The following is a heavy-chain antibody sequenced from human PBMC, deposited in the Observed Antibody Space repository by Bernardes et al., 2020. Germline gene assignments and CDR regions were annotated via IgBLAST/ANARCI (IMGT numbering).Heavy chain of an antibody. CDR1: GFTFSSYG. CDR2: IWYDGSNK. Sequence: GGSLRLSCAASGFTFSSYGMHWVRQAPGKGLEWVAVIWYDGSNKYYADSVKGRFTISRDNSKNTLYLQMNSLRAEDTAVYYCARAPDYGDYPYYYGMDVWGQGTTVTVSS. V-gene: IGHV3-33*01. D-gene: IGHD4-17*01. CDR3: ARAPDYGDYPYYYGMDV. J-gene: IGHJ6*02.